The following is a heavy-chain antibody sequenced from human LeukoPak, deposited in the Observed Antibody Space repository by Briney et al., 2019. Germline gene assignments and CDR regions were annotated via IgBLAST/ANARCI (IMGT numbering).Heavy chain of an antibody. CDR3: VRPRGFSYGYFDY. CDR2: IYDSKNT. Sequence: SGTLSLTCTVSGGSISSSTTDWGWISQPPGKGLDWLGSIYDSKNTYYNPSLKSRATISADTSNNHFSLTLGSLIATHTAVYYCVRPRGFSYGYFDYWGQGTLVTVSS. D-gene: IGHD5-18*01. V-gene: IGHV4-39*01. J-gene: IGHJ4*02. CDR1: GGSISSSTTD.